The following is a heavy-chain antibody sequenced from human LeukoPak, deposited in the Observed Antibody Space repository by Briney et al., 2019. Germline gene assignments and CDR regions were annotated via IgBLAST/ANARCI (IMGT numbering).Heavy chain of an antibody. CDR3: ARREIYGDYVGGADY. J-gene: IGHJ4*02. CDR1: GYNFTSYW. D-gene: IGHD4-17*01. Sequence: GESLKISCKGSGYNFTSYWIGWVRQMPGKGLEWMGIIYPGDSDTRYSPSFQGQVTISADKSISTAYLQWSSLKASDTAMYYCARREIYGDYVGGADYWGQGTLVTVSS. V-gene: IGHV5-51*01. CDR2: IYPGDSDT.